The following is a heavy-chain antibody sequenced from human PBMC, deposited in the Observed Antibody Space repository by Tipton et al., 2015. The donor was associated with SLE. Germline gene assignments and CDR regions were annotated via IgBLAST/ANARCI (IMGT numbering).Heavy chain of an antibody. J-gene: IGHJ4*02. V-gene: IGHV3-30*04. CDR3: ARDLDSSGYYAY. CDR1: GFTFINYA. Sequence: SLRLSCAASGFTFINYAMHWVRQAPGQGLEWVAVISYVGSNKYYADSVKGRFTISRDISKDTRYLQMNSLRAEDTAVYYCARDLDSSGYYAYWGQGTLVTVSS. CDR2: ISYVGSNK. D-gene: IGHD3-22*01.